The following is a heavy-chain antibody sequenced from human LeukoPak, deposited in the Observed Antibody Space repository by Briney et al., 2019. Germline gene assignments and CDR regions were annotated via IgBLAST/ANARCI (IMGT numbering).Heavy chain of an antibody. CDR3: AKDRSKGSYGDDFDF. V-gene: IGHV3-30*02. J-gene: IGHJ4*02. Sequence: PGGSLRLSCAASGFTFSSYGMHWVRQAPGKGLEWVAFIRYDGSNKYYADSVKGRFTISRDNSKNTLYLQMNSLRPEDTAVYYCAKDRSKGSYGDDFDFWGQGTLVTVSS. CDR2: IRYDGSNK. CDR1: GFTFSSYG. D-gene: IGHD1-26*01.